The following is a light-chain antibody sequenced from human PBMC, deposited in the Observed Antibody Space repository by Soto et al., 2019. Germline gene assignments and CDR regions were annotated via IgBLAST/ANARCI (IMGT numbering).Light chain of an antibody. Sequence: QAVVTQPPSASGTPGQRVTISCSGGSSNIGTNNVNWYQQFPGTAPKLLIYTNNQRPSGVPDRFSGSKSGTSASLAISGLQSEDEAEYYCAAWDDSLNGPVFGGGTKLTVL. J-gene: IGLJ3*02. CDR2: TNN. V-gene: IGLV1-44*01. CDR3: AAWDDSLNGPV. CDR1: SSNIGTNN.